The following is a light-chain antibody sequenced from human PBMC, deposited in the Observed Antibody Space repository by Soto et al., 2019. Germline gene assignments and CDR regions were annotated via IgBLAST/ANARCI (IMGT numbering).Light chain of an antibody. CDR2: LGS. CDR1: QSLLHSNGYNC. V-gene: IGKV2-28*01. Sequence: DIVMTQSPLSLPVTPGEPASISCRSSQSLLHSNGYNCLDWYLQKPVQSPQLLIHLGSNRASGVPDRFSGSGSGTDFTLRISRVEAEDVGVYYCMQALQTPVTFGGGTKVEIK. J-gene: IGKJ4*01. CDR3: MQALQTPVT.